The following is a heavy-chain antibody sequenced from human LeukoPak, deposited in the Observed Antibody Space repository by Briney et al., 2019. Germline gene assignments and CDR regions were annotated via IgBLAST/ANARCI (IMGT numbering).Heavy chain of an antibody. J-gene: IGHJ4*02. CDR3: ASAMTDTATYYYFDY. CDR1: GGSIRIGGYY. V-gene: IGHV4-31*03. CDR2: IYYSGST. Sequence: SQTLSLTCTVSGGSIRIGGYYWSWIRQHPGKGLEWTGYIYYSGSTYYNPSLKSRLTISVDTSKNQFSLKLTSVTAADTAVYYCASAMTDTATYYYFDYWGQGTLVTVSS. D-gene: IGHD5-18*01.